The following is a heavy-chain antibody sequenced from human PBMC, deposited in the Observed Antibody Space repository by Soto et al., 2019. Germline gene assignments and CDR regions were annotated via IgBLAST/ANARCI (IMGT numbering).Heavy chain of an antibody. D-gene: IGHD1-1*01. Sequence: QIHLVQSGAEVKKPGASVKVSSKGSGYGFTTYGITWVRQAPGQGLEWMAWISAHNGNTNYEQKLQGRVTVTRDTSTSTAYMELRSLRSDDTAVYYCARGRYGDYWGQGALVTVSS. CDR2: ISAHNGNT. V-gene: IGHV1-18*01. CDR1: GYGFTTYG. J-gene: IGHJ4*02. CDR3: ARGRYGDY.